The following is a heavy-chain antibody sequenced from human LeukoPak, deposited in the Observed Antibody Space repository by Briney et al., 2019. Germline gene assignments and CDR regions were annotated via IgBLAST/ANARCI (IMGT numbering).Heavy chain of an antibody. D-gene: IGHD1-26*01. CDR3: ARVISASGSSDPLEKDAFDI. CDR2: ISSSSSYI. J-gene: IGHJ3*02. Sequence: AGGSLRLSCAASGFTFSSYSMSRVRQAPGKGLEWVSSISSSSSYIYYADSVKGRFTISRDNAKNSLYLQMNSLRAEDTAVYYCARVISASGSSDPLEKDAFDIWGQGTMVTVSS. CDR1: GFTFSSYS. V-gene: IGHV3-21*01.